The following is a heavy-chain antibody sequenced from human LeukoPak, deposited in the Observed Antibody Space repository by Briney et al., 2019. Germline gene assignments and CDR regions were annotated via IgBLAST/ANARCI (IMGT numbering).Heavy chain of an antibody. D-gene: IGHD2-2*01. CDR3: ARYLCTSTGCQYWFDP. V-gene: IGHV3-74*01. J-gene: IGHJ5*02. CDR1: GFTFSSYW. Sequence: GGPLRLSCAASGFTFSSYWMHWVRQAPGKGLVWVSRIYNGGSRTNYADSVKGRFTISRDNAKNTLYLQMNSLRAEDTAVYHCARYLCTSTGCQYWFDPWGQGTLVTVSS. CDR2: IYNGGSRT.